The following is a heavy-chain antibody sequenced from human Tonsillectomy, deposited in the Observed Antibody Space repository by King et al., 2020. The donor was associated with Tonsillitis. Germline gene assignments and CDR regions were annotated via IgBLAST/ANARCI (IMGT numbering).Heavy chain of an antibody. CDR1: GFNFNDYY. CDR3: AVETDSGPNSRGPRCLDP. D-gene: IGHD4-23*01. CDR2: ISSSGTYT. Sequence: QLVQSGGGLVKPGGSLRLSCAASGFNFNDYYMSWIRQAPGKGLEWVSVISSSGTYTEYGDSVKGRFTISRDNGKNSLFLQMNSLRVEDTAVYYCAVETDSGPNSRGPRCLDPWGQGTLVTVSS. V-gene: IGHV3-11*06. J-gene: IGHJ5*02.